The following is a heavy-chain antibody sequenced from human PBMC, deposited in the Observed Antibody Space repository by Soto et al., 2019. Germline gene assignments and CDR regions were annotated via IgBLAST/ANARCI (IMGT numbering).Heavy chain of an antibody. CDR2: ISSSSSYI. J-gene: IGHJ6*02. D-gene: IGHD2-2*02. V-gene: IGHV3-21*01. CDR1: GLTCSSYS. CDR3: ARETSYTGMDV. Sequence: GGSLRHSCAASGLTCSSYSMSWVRQAPGKGLEWVSSISSSSSYIYYADSVKGRFTISRDNAKNSLYLQMNSLRAEDTAVYYCARETSYTGMDVWGQGTTVTVSS.